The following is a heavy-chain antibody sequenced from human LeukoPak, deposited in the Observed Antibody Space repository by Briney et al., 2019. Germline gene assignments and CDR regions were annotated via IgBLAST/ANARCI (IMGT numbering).Heavy chain of an antibody. J-gene: IGHJ4*02. Sequence: GASVKVSCKASGYTFTTYDINWVRQATGQGLEWMGWMNPNSGNTGYAQKFQGRVTMTRDTSISTAYMELSSLTSEDTAVYYCARSLHDYGDYVCWGQGTLVTVSS. CDR2: MNPNSGNT. D-gene: IGHD4-17*01. CDR1: GYTFTTYD. V-gene: IGHV1-8*01. CDR3: ARSLHDYGDYVC.